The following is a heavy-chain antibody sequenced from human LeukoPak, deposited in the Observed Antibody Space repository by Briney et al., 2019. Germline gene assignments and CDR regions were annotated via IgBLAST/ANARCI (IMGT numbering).Heavy chain of an antibody. V-gene: IGHV1-8*03. CDR3: ARARPEGGFTLRPNWFDP. Sequence: ASVKVSCKASGYTFTSYDINWVRLATGQGLEWMGWMNPNSGNTGYAQKFQGRVTITRDTSISTAYMELSSLRSEDTAVYYCARARPEGGFTLRPNWFDPWGQGTLVTVSS. CDR2: MNPNSGNT. CDR1: GYTFTSYD. J-gene: IGHJ5*02.